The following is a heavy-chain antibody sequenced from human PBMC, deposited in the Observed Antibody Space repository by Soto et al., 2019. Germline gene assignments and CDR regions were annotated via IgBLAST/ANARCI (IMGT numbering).Heavy chain of an antibody. J-gene: IGHJ4*02. CDR2: IKQGGSET. CDR3: ARVLTGSFDY. CDR1: GFTFSSYG. Sequence: EVQLVESGGGLVQPGGSLRLSCAASGFTFSSYGMSWVRQAPGKGLEWVANIKQGGSETYYVDSVKGRFTISRDKDKNSLYLKMNSLGDEDTAMYYCARVLTGSFDYWGQGTLVTVSS. D-gene: IGHD3-9*01. V-gene: IGHV3-7*01.